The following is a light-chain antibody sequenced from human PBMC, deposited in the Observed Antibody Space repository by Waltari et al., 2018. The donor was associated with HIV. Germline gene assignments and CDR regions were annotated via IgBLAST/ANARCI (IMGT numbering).Light chain of an antibody. CDR3: QQYSKWPPF. CDR1: QSVSSN. J-gene: IGKJ3*01. Sequence: ETVMTQFPATLSVSPGERATLSCRASQSVSSNLAWYQQKPGQAPRLPIYDASTRATGIPARFSGSGSGTEFTLTISSLQSEDFAVYYCQQYSKWPPFFGPGTKVDI. V-gene: IGKV3-15*01. CDR2: DAS.